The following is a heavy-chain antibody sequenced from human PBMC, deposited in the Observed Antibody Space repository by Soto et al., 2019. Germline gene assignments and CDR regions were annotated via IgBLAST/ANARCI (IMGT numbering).Heavy chain of an antibody. V-gene: IGHV3-21*01. D-gene: IGHD2-21*02. Sequence: PGGSMRLSCAASGFTFSSNSMHYVHQAPGKGLECVSSINSSSSYIYHGDSVKGRFTISRDNAKNPLYLQMTSIRAEDPAVYYCASLVPVAALKYCGYWGKGTRVAVSS. CDR3: ASLVPVAALKYCGY. CDR2: INSSSSYI. CDR1: GFTFSSNS. J-gene: IGHJ4*02.